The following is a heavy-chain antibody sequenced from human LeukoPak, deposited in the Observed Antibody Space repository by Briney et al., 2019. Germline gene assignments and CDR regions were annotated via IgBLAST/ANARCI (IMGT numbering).Heavy chain of an antibody. D-gene: IGHD3-9*01. CDR1: GGSISSYY. Sequence: SETLSLTCTVSGGSISSYYWSWIRQPPGKGLEWIGYIYYSGSTNYNPSLKSRVTISVDTSKDQFSLKLSSVTAADTAVYYCARVDDILTVGYWGQGTLVTVSS. CDR2: IYYSGST. J-gene: IGHJ4*02. V-gene: IGHV4-59*01. CDR3: ARVDDILTVGY.